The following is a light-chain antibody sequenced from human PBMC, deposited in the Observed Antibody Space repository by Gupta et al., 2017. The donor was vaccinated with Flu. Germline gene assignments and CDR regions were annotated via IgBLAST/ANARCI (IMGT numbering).Light chain of an antibody. CDR3: NSYTSSSRV. CDR2: EVS. J-gene: IGLJ3*02. Sequence: GTSSDVGGYNYVSWYQQHPGKAPKLMIYEVSNRPSGVSNRFSGSKSGNTASLTISGLQAEDEADYYCNSYTSSSRVFGGGTKLTVL. V-gene: IGLV2-14*01. CDR1: SSDVGGYNY.